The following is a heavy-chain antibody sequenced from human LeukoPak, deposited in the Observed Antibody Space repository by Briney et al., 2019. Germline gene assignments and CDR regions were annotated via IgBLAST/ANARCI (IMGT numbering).Heavy chain of an antibody. CDR2: INHSGST. Sequence: PSETLSLTCAVYGGSFSGYYWSWIRQPPGKGLEWVGEINHSGSTNYNPSLKSRVTISVDTSKNQFSLKLSSVTAADTAVYYCAIGPWDQNYYYYMDVWGKGTTVTVSS. D-gene: IGHD1-26*01. V-gene: IGHV4-34*01. CDR1: GGSFSGYY. J-gene: IGHJ6*03. CDR3: AIGPWDQNYYYYMDV.